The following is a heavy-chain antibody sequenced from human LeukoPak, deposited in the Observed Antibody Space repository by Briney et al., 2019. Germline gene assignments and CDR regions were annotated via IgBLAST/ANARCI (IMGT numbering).Heavy chain of an antibody. CDR2: IKGDGSIA. J-gene: IGHJ4*02. Sequence: GGSLRLSCAASGFTFSIYWMHWVRQAPGKSLEWVSRIKGDGSIATYADSVKGRFTISRDNAKNTLYLRMTSLRAEDTAVYYCARGGGSGYYGFGYWGQGTLVTVSS. CDR3: ARGGGSGYYGFGY. CDR1: GFTFSIYW. D-gene: IGHD3-3*01. V-gene: IGHV3-74*01.